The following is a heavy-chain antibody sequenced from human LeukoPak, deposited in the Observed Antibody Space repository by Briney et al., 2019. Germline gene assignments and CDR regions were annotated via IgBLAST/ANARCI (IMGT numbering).Heavy chain of an antibody. CDR3: AKDSTPGSSGSPLYYYYGMDV. CDR2: IYSGGST. D-gene: IGHD3-10*01. Sequence: GSLRLSCAASGFTVSSNHMNWVRQAPGKGLEWVSVIYSGGSTYYADSVKGRFTISRHNSKNTLYLQMNSLRAEDTAVYYCAKDSTPGSSGSPLYYYYGMDVWGQGTTVTVSS. CDR1: GFTVSSNH. V-gene: IGHV3-53*01. J-gene: IGHJ6*02.